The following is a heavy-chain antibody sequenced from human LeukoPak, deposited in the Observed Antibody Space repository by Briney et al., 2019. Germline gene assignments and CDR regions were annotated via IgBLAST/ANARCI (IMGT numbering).Heavy chain of an antibody. J-gene: IGHJ4*02. CDR1: GYTFTGYY. CDR2: IHPKSGGT. Sequence: GASVKVSCKASGYTFTGYYMHWVRQAPGQGLEWMGWIHPKSGGTSYEQSFQGRVTMTRDTSTSTVYMELSSLRSEDTAVYYCARGFSRYYDSSGYHWFDYWGQGTLVTVSS. D-gene: IGHD3-22*01. V-gene: IGHV1-2*02. CDR3: ARGFSRYYDSSGYHWFDY.